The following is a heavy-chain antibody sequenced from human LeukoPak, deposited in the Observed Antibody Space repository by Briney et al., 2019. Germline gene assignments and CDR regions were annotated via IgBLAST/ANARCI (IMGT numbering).Heavy chain of an antibody. CDR2: IGPDGGTT. CDR1: GFTFYTYG. CDR3: ARGAQLTDY. J-gene: IGHJ4*02. V-gene: IGHV3-64*01. D-gene: IGHD6-13*01. Sequence: GGSLRLSCAASGFTFYTYGMHWIRQAPGKGLEYVSGIGPDGGTTYYANSVKGRFTISRDNSKYMLYLQMGSLTADDMAVYYCARGAQLTDYWGQGTLVTVSS.